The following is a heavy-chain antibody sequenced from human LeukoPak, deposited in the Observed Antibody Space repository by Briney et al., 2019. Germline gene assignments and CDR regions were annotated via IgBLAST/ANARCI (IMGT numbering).Heavy chain of an antibody. V-gene: IGHV3-7*01. Sequence: PGGSLRLSCAASGLSFSSYWMSWVRQAPGKGLEWVANIKEDGSEKNYVDSVKGRFTISRDNAKNSLYLQMNTLRAEDTAVYYCGRSGIVTTAVPFWGQGTLVTVSS. J-gene: IGHJ4*02. CDR2: IKEDGSEK. CDR1: GLSFSSYW. CDR3: GRSGIVTTAVPF. D-gene: IGHD1-26*01.